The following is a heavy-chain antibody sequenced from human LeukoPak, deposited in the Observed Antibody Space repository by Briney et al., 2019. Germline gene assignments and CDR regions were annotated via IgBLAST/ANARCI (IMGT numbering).Heavy chain of an antibody. CDR3: ASNPLRNYDILTGYYYYYGMDV. CDR2: INHSGST. V-gene: IGHV4-34*01. CDR1: GGSFSGYY. Sequence: SETLSLTCAVYGGSFSGYYWSWIRQPPGKGLEWLGEINHSGSTNYNPSLKSRVTISVDTSKNQFSLKLSSVTAADTAVYYCASNPLRNYDILTGYYYYYGMDVWGQGTTVTVSS. J-gene: IGHJ6*02. D-gene: IGHD3-9*01.